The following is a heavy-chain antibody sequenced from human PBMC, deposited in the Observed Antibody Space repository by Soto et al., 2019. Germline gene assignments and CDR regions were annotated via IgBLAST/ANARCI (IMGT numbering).Heavy chain of an antibody. V-gene: IGHV1-69*13. CDR2: IIPIFGTA. D-gene: IGHD3-22*01. Sequence: GASVKVSCKASGGTFSSYAISWVRQAPGQGLEWMGGIIPIFGTANYAQKFQGRVTITADESTSTAYMELSSLRSEDTAVYYCARGPRTNSSPYYFDYWGQGTLVTVSS. CDR1: GGTFSSYA. J-gene: IGHJ4*02. CDR3: ARGPRTNSSPYYFDY.